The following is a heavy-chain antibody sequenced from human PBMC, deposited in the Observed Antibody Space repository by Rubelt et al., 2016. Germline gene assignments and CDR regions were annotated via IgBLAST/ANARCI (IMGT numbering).Heavy chain of an antibody. CDR1: GYTFSGYY. J-gene: IGHJ4*02. CDR3: ARDHCVSSTCYLDY. Sequence: QVQLVQSGAEVKKPGASVKVSCKASGYTFSGYYMHWVRQAPGQGLEWVGWINPNSGGTNYTQKFQGRVTMNTDTSITTAYMELNTLISDDTAVYYCARDHCVSSTCYLDYWGQGTLVTVSS. V-gene: IGHV1-2*02. D-gene: IGHD2-2*01. CDR2: INPNSGGT.